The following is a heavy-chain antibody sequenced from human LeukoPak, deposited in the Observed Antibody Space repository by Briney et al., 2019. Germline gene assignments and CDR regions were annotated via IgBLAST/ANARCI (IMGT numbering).Heavy chain of an antibody. CDR1: GGSFSGYY. D-gene: IGHD2-2*01. CDR2: INHSGST. V-gene: IGHV4-34*01. Sequence: SETLSLTCAVYGGSFSGYYWTWIRQPPGKGLEWIGEINHSGSTNYNPSLKSRVTISVDTSKNQFSLKLSSVTAADTAVYYCARGSSIVVVPAASPAPWFDPWGQGTLVTVSS. J-gene: IGHJ5*02. CDR3: ARGSSIVVVPAASPAPWFDP.